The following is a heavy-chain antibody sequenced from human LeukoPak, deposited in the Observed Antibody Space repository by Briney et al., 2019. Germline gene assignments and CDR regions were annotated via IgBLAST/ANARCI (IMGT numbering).Heavy chain of an antibody. CDR1: GGSISSYY. Sequence: SETLSLTCTVSGGSISSYYWSWIRQPPGKGLEWIGYIYYSGSTNYNPSLKSRVTISVETSKNQFSLKLSSVTAADTAVYYCARVCTSCPDNWFDPWGQGTLVTVSS. CDR2: IYYSGST. J-gene: IGHJ5*02. V-gene: IGHV4-59*01. CDR3: ARVCTSCPDNWFDP. D-gene: IGHD2-2*01.